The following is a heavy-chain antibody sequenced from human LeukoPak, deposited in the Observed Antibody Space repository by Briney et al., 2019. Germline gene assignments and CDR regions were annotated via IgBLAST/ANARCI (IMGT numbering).Heavy chain of an antibody. Sequence: SETLSLTCTVSGGSISGSYWSWIRQPPGKALEWIGYIYRSGTTNYNPSLKSRVTMSVDTSKNQFSLNLDSVTAADTAVYYCARHSAESYSRLSDWFDPWGQGTLVTVSS. J-gene: IGHJ5*02. CDR2: IYRSGTT. CDR1: GGSISGSY. D-gene: IGHD6-13*01. CDR3: ARHSAESYSRLSDWFDP. V-gene: IGHV4-4*09.